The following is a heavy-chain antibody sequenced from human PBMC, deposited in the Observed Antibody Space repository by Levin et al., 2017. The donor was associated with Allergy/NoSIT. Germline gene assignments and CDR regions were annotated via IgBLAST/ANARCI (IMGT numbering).Heavy chain of an antibody. V-gene: IGHV3-30*03. J-gene: IGHJ4*02. CDR3: ARDRHSYGDYDPHIGY. CDR2: TSYDGSHK. CDR1: GFTFYNYG. Sequence: PGGSLRLSCAASGFTFYNYGMHWVRQAPGRGLEWVALTSYDGSHKYYADSVKGRFTISRDNSKNTLYLQMNSLRTEDTALYYCARDRHSYGDYDPHIGYWGQGALVTVSS. D-gene: IGHD4-17*01.